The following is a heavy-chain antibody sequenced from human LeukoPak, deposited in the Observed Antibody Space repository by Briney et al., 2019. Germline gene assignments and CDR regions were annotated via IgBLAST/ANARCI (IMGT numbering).Heavy chain of an antibody. D-gene: IGHD3-22*01. Sequence: GGSLRLSCAVPRLTFSRYWMHWVRQAPGKGLVWVSRINSDGISTSYADSVKGRFTISRDNAKNTLYLQMNSLRAEDTAVYYCARDGNYYDSSGPADYWGQGTLVTVSS. J-gene: IGHJ4*02. CDR2: INSDGIST. CDR3: ARDGNYYDSSGPADY. CDR1: RLTFSRYW. V-gene: IGHV3-74*01.